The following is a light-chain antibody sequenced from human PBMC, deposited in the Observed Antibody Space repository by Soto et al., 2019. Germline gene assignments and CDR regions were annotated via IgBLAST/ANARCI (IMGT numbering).Light chain of an antibody. J-gene: IGKJ3*01. Sequence: EIVLTQSPGTLSLSPGERATLSCRASQSISTTYLAWYQHKPGQAPRLLIYVTSNRATGIPDRFSGSGTGTDFILTISRLEPDDCAVYYCQHYDASRGFTFGPGTKVEIK. CDR1: QSISTTY. V-gene: IGKV3-20*01. CDR2: VTS. CDR3: QHYDASRGFT.